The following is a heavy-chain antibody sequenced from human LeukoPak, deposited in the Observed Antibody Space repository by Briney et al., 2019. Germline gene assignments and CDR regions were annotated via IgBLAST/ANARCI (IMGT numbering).Heavy chain of an antibody. CDR3: ARVWSSGWYGDYYYMDV. CDR2: IIPIPGIA. Sequence: SVKVSCKASGGTLSSYTISWVRKAPGQGLEWMGRIIPIPGIANYAQKFQGRVTITADKSARTAYMELSRLRSEDTAVYYCARVWSSGWYGDYYYMDVWGKGTTVTVSS. CDR1: GGTLSSYT. V-gene: IGHV1-69*02. J-gene: IGHJ6*03. D-gene: IGHD6-19*01.